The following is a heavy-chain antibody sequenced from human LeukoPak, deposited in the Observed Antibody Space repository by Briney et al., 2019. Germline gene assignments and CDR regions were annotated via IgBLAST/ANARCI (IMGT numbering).Heavy chain of an antibody. J-gene: IGHJ4*02. D-gene: IGHD6-19*01. CDR2: IGIRGDT. CDR3: ARGGIQVSGIDEFDY. Sequence: HPGGSLSLSCAASGFTFIDYDMHWVRQVIGKGLEWVSAIGIRGDTHYSGSVKGRFTISRENAESSLYLQMNSLRAEDTAVYYCARGGIQVSGIDEFDYWGQGTLVTVSS. V-gene: IGHV3-13*01. CDR1: GFTFIDYD.